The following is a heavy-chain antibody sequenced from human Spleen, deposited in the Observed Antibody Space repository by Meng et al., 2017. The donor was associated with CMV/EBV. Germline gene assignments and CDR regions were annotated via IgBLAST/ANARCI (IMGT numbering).Heavy chain of an antibody. CDR2: IQFDGSDI. D-gene: IGHD3-10*01. J-gene: IGHJ4*02. Sequence: GGSLRLSCSASGFIFSSHGMHWVRQASGKGLEWVTFIQFDGSDIFYTDSVKGRFTISRDNSKNTLYLQMNSLRPEDTAVYYCVQDKKLFPFDNWGQGTLVTVSS. CDR3: VQDKKLFPFDN. V-gene: IGHV3-30*02. CDR1: GFIFSSHG.